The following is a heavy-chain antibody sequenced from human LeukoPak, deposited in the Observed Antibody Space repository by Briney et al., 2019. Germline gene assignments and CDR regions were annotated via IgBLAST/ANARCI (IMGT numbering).Heavy chain of an antibody. D-gene: IGHD6-19*01. CDR3: AKGPLTEVAGTTWDY. Sequence: GGSLRLSCAASGFTFYNYAMSWVRQAPGKGLEWVSAISGSGGSTYYADSVKGRFTISRDNSKNTLYVQMSSLRAEDTAVYYCAKGPLTEVAGTTWDYWGQGTPVTVSS. CDR2: ISGSGGST. J-gene: IGHJ4*02. V-gene: IGHV3-23*01. CDR1: GFTFYNYA.